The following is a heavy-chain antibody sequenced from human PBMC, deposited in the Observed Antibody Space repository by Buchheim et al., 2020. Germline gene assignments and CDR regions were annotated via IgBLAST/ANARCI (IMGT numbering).Heavy chain of an antibody. J-gene: IGHJ4*02. Sequence: QVQLVESGGGVVQPGRSLRLSCAASGFTFSSYGMHWVRQAPGKGLEWVAIISYDGSDIYYADSMKGRFTISRDNSKNTLYLQMNSLRAEDTAVYYCAKNVGSGIAARLDYWGQGTL. CDR3: AKNVGSGIAARLDY. CDR2: ISYDGSDI. D-gene: IGHD6-13*01. CDR1: GFTFSSYG. V-gene: IGHV3-30*18.